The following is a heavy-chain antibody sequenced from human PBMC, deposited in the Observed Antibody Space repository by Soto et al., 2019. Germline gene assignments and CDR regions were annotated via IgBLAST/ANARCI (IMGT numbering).Heavy chain of an antibody. D-gene: IGHD6-19*01. CDR3: ARDRLGSMDV. J-gene: IGHJ6*03. CDR2: IYYSGST. Sequence: SETLSLTCTVSGGSISSGGYYWSWIRQHPGKGLEWIGYIYYSGSTYYNPSLKSRVTISVDTSKNQFSLKLSSVTAADTAVYYCARDRLGSMDVWGKGTTVTVSS. CDR1: GGSISSGGYY. V-gene: IGHV4-31*03.